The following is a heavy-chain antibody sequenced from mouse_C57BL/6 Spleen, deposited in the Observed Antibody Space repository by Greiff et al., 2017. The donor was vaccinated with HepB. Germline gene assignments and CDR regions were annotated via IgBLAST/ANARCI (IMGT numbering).Heavy chain of an antibody. CDR3: ARPYYYGSSYVYSWFAY. J-gene: IGHJ3*01. CDR1: GYTFTSYW. Sequence: QVQLQQPGPELVKPGASVKLSCKASGYTFTSYWMHWVKQRPGQGLEWIGNINPSNGGTNYNEKFKSKATLTVDKSSSTAYMQLSSLTSEDSAVYYCARPYYYGSSYVYSWFAYWGQGTLVTVSA. V-gene: IGHV1-53*01. CDR2: INPSNGGT. D-gene: IGHD1-1*01.